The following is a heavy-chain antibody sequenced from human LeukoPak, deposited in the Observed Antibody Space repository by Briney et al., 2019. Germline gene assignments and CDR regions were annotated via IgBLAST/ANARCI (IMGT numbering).Heavy chain of an antibody. CDR2: ISVYNGDT. J-gene: IGHJ5*02. V-gene: IGHV1-18*04. CDR3: ARASPGVYNWFDP. CDR1: GYTFVSYG. D-gene: IGHD3-10*01. Sequence: GASVKVSCKASGYTFVSYGITWVRQAPGQGLEWMGWISVYNGDTKYAQNLQGRVTLTTDTSTSTAYMELRSLRSDDTAVYYCARASPGVYNWFDPWGQGTLVTVSS.